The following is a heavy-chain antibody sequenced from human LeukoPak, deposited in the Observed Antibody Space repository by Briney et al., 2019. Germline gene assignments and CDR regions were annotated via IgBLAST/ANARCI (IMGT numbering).Heavy chain of an antibody. CDR3: ARRYYDSSSTGDY. CDR2: INPNSGGT. D-gene: IGHD3-22*01. J-gene: IGHJ4*02. CDR1: GYTFTGYY. Sequence: GASVKVSCKASGYTFTGYYMHWVRQAPGQGLEWMGRINPNSGGTNYAQKFQGRVTMTRDTSISTAYMELSRLRSDDTAVYYCARRYYDSSSTGDYWGQGTLVTVSS. V-gene: IGHV1-2*06.